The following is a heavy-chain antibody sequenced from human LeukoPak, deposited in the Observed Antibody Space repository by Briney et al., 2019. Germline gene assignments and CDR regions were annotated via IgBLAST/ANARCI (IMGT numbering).Heavy chain of an antibody. V-gene: IGHV3-74*01. CDR1: GFTFSGYW. J-gene: IGHJ3*02. CDR3: ARGDYYDSSGYYFPDAFDI. D-gene: IGHD3-22*01. Sequence: GGSLRLSCAASGFTFSGYWMHWVRQAPGKGLVWVSHTNSGGSSTSYADSVKGRFTISRDNTKNTLYLEMSSLRAEDTAVYYCARGDYYDSSGYYFPDAFDIWGQGTMVTVSS. CDR2: TNSGGSST.